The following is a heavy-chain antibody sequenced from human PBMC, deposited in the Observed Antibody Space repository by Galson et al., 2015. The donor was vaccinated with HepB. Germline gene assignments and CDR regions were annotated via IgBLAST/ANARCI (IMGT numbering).Heavy chain of an antibody. Sequence: SVKVSCKASGYTFTVYNVHWVRQAPGQGLEWMGWISPNRGGTKYAQKFQGRVTMTRDTSISTAYMELSRLTSDDTAVYCCARDPSTRYYTDVWGKGTTVTVSS. D-gene: IGHD2/OR15-2a*01. J-gene: IGHJ6*03. V-gene: IGHV1-2*02. CDR1: GYTFTVYN. CDR2: ISPNRGGT. CDR3: ARDPSTRYYTDV.